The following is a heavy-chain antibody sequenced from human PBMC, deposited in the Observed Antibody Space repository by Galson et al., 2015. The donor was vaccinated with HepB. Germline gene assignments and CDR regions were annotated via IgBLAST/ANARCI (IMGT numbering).Heavy chain of an antibody. J-gene: IGHJ4*02. Sequence: CAISGDSVSSNSATLNWIRQSPSRGLEWLGRTYYRSKCYNDYAVSVKSRITINPDTSKNQFSLQLNSVTPDDTAVYYCAREVHYYDSRGRGGYYFDYWGQGTLVTVSS. CDR1: GDSVSSNSAT. D-gene: IGHD3-22*01. CDR2: TYYRSKCYN. CDR3: AREVHYYDSRGRGGYYFDY. V-gene: IGHV6-1*01.